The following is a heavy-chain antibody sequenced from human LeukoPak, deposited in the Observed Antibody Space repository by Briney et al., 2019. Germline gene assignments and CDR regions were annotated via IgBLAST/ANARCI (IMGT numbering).Heavy chain of an antibody. Sequence: TSETLSLTCTVSGGSMSRYYWSWIRQPPGKGLEWIGYIYYSGGTNYNPSLKSRVTISVDTSKNQFSLQLSSVTAADTAMYYCAGGAAALDFWYFDLWGRGTLVTVSS. CDR2: IYYSGGT. J-gene: IGHJ2*01. CDR1: GGSMSRYY. D-gene: IGHD6-25*01. V-gene: IGHV4-59*01. CDR3: AGGAAALDFWYFDL.